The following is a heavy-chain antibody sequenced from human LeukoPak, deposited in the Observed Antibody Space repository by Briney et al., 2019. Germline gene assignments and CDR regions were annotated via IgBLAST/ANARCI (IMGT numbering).Heavy chain of an antibody. CDR2: IYSSGST. Sequence: SESLSLTCTVSGCSISSYYWSWIRQTPGKGLEWVGYIYSSGSTNYGLSLKSRVTISVDTANNQFSPKLSSVTATATAASFCFRRGYDDDSGYNFFDTWGQGTLVTVSS. D-gene: IGHD3-22*01. V-gene: IGHV4-59*08. CDR1: GCSISSYY. CDR3: FRRGYDDDSGYNFFDT. J-gene: IGHJ4*02.